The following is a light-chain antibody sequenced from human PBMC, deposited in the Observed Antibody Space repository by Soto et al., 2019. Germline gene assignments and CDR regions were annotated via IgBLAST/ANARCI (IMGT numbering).Light chain of an antibody. J-gene: IGLJ3*02. CDR2: EGS. V-gene: IGLV2-23*01. CDR1: SSDVGSYNL. Sequence: QSVLTQPASVSGSPGQSITISCTGTSSDVGSYNLVSWYQQHPGKAPKLMIYEGSKRPSGVSKRFSGSKSGNTASLTISGLQAEDEADYYCCSYAGSSTWVFGGGTSSPS. CDR3: CSYAGSSTWV.